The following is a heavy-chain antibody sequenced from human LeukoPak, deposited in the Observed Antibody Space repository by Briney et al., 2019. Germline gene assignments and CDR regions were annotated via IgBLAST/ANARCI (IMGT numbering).Heavy chain of an antibody. CDR2: IYYSGSP. CDR3: AKSNRHCDSASCYEAFDI. J-gene: IGHJ3*02. Sequence: PSETLSLTCTASGASISIYSWSWIRQPPGQGLEWIGYIYYSGSPNYNPSLKSRVTMSVDASKNQFSLKVSSVIAADTAVYYCAKSNRHCDSASCYEAFDIWGQGTMVTVSS. CDR1: GASISIYS. V-gene: IGHV4-59*01. D-gene: IGHD2-2*01.